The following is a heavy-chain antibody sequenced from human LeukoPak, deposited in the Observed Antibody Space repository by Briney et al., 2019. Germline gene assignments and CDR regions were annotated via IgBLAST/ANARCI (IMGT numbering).Heavy chain of an antibody. CDR2: INHSGST. D-gene: IGHD2-15*01. J-gene: IGHJ6*02. CDR3: ARAAGRVAAKWAHYYGMDV. V-gene: IGHV4-34*01. CDR1: GGSFSGYY. Sequence: SGTLSLTCAVYGGSFSGYYWSWIRQPPGKGLEWIGEINHSGSTNYNPSLKSRVTISVDTSKNQFSLKLSSVTAADTAVYYCARAAGRVAAKWAHYYGMDVWGQGTTVTVSS.